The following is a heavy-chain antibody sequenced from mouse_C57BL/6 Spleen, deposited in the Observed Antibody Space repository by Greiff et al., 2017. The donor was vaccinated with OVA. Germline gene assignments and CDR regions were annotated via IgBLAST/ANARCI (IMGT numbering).Heavy chain of an antibody. Sequence: VKLQQSGPELVKPGASVKLSCKASGYTFTSYDINWVKQRPGQGLEWIGWIYPRDGSTKYNEKFKGKATLTVDTSSSTAYMELHSLTSEDSAVYFCARPYYSNYEDYAMDYWGQGTSVTVSS. CDR1: GYTFTSYD. CDR2: IYPRDGST. V-gene: IGHV1-85*01. CDR3: ARPYYSNYEDYAMDY. D-gene: IGHD2-5*01. J-gene: IGHJ4*01.